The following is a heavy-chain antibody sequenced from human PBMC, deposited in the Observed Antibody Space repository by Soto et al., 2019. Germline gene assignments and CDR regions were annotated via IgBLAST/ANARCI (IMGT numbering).Heavy chain of an antibody. Sequence: PGGSLRLSCAASGFTFSSDWMHWVRQAPGKGLVWVSLIKSDGSFTNYADSVKGRFTISRDNAKNTLYLQMNSLRAEDTAVYYCVRRVNDGSENYYFDYWGQGTLVTVSS. D-gene: IGHD3-22*01. CDR3: VRRVNDGSENYYFDY. CDR1: GFTFSSDW. J-gene: IGHJ4*02. V-gene: IGHV3-74*01. CDR2: IKSDGSFT.